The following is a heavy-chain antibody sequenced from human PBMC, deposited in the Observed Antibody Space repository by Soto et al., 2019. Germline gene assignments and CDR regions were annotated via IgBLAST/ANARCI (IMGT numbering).Heavy chain of an antibody. Sequence: GGSLRLSCAASGFTFSSYAMSWVRQAPGKGLEWVSAISGSGGSTYYADSVKGRFTTSRDNSKNTLYLQMNSLRAEDTAVYYCAKELGYCSSTSCFFDDWGQGTRVTVSS. CDR1: GFTFSSYA. J-gene: IGHJ4*02. CDR3: AKELGYCSSTSCFFDD. D-gene: IGHD2-2*01. CDR2: ISGSGGST. V-gene: IGHV3-23*01.